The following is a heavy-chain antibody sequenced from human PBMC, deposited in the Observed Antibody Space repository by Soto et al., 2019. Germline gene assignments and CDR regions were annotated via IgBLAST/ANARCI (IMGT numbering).Heavy chain of an antibody. CDR3: ALNILCGGDPCGIDY. V-gene: IGHV1-69*02. CDR1: GGTFSSYT. D-gene: IGHD2-21*02. J-gene: IGHJ4*02. Sequence: QVQLVQSGAEVKKPGSSVKVSCKASGGTFSSYTISWVRQAPGQGLEWMGRIIPILGIANYAQKFQGRVTITADKSTSTAYMELSRLRSEDTAVYYCALNILCGGDPCGIDYWGQGTLVTVSS. CDR2: IIPILGIA.